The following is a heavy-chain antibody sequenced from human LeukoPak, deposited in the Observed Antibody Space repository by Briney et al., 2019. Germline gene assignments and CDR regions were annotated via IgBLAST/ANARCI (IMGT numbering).Heavy chain of an antibody. CDR3: ARLSVVVVPSPVY. J-gene: IGHJ4*02. Sequence: PSETLSLTCTVSGGSISSPNHYWGWIRQPPGKGLEWIGSIHHSGNTYYNSSLKSRVTISVDTSNNQFSVNLSSVTAADTAVYFCARLSVVVVPSPVYWGQGTLVTVSS. D-gene: IGHD2-15*01. V-gene: IGHV4-39*01. CDR1: GGSISSPNHY. CDR2: IHHSGNT.